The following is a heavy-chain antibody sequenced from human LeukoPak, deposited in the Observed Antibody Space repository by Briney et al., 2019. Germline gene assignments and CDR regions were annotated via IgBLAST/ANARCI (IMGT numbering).Heavy chain of an antibody. D-gene: IGHD3-22*01. J-gene: IGHJ4*02. CDR2: ISSSSSYI. CDR3: AAAVDYYDSAGFDY. V-gene: IGHV3-21*01. Sequence: PGGSLRLSCAASGFTFSSYSMNWDRQAPGKGLEWVSSISSSSSYIYYADSVKGRFTISRDNAKNSLYLQMNSLRAEDTAVYYCAAAVDYYDSAGFDYWGQGTLVTVSS. CDR1: GFTFSSYS.